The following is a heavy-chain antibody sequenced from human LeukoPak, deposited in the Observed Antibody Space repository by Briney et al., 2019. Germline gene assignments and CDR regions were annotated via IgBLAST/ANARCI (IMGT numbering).Heavy chain of an antibody. CDR2: MNPSGST. CDR3: ARGRQDVTMIVVVMTAVSYYLDV. D-gene: IGHD3-22*01. J-gene: IGHJ6*03. V-gene: IGHV4-34*01. CDR1: GGTFSGYY. Sequence: SQTLSLTCAVYGGTFSGYYWTWIRQTPAQGLDLNGEMNPSGSTNYNPSLKSRVTISVDTFKNQFSLELSSVTAADTAVYYCARGRQDVTMIVVVMTAVSYYLDVWGKGTTVTVS.